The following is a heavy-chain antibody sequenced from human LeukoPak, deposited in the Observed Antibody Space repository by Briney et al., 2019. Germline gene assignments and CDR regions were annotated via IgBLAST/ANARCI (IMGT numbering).Heavy chain of an antibody. CDR2: IKEDGSEK. V-gene: IGHV3-7*04. D-gene: IGHD2-15*01. J-gene: IGHJ4*02. Sequence: GGSLRLSCAASAFRFSRYWMSWVRQAPGKGLEWVANIKEDGSEKYYVDSVKGRFTISRDNAKNSLYLQMNSLRAEDTAVYYCARGDKFSGDYWGQGTLVTVSS. CDR1: AFRFSRYW. CDR3: ARGDKFSGDY.